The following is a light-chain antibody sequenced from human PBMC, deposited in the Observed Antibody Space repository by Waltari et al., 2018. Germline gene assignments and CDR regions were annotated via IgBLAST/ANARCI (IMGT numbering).Light chain of an antibody. CDR3: QQYYFTPYT. CDR2: WAS. V-gene: IGKV4-1*01. CDR1: QTLLYSSDKRNY. Sequence: DIVMTQSPDSLAMSLGERVTINCKSSQTLLYSSDKRNYLAWYQQKPRQTPKLLISWASTRESGVPNRFSGSGSGTDLSLIISGLQAEDVAVYYCQQYYFTPYTFGQGTKVEIK. J-gene: IGKJ2*01.